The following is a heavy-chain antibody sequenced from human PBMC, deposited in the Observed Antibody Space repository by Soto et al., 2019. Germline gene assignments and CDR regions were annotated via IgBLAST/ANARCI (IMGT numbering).Heavy chain of an antibody. CDR1: GGTFSSYA. CDR2: IIPIFGTA. Sequence: SVKVSCKASGGTFSSYAISWVRQAPGQGLEWMGGIIPIFGTANYAQKFQGRVTITADESTSTAYMELSSLRSEDTAVYYCARDLTVTNWFDPWGQGTLVTVSS. D-gene: IGHD4-17*01. CDR3: ARDLTVTNWFDP. V-gene: IGHV1-69*13. J-gene: IGHJ5*02.